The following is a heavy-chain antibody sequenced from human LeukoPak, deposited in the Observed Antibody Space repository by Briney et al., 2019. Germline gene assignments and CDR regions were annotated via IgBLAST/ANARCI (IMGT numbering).Heavy chain of an antibody. V-gene: IGHV3-23*01. CDR2: ISTSGGST. Sequence: GGSLRLSCAASGFTFSSYAMSWVRQAPGKGLEWVSGISTSGGSTSYADSVKGRFTISRDNPRNTLYMQMNSMRAEDTAVYYCTIMHRYYDGSGYWVRWGQGTLVTVSS. J-gene: IGHJ4*02. D-gene: IGHD3-22*01. CDR3: TIMHRYYDGSGYWVR. CDR1: GFTFSSYA.